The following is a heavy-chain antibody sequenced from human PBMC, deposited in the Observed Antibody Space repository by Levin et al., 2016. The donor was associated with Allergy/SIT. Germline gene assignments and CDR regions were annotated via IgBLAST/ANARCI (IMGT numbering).Heavy chain of an antibody. CDR1: GFTFSSYS. CDR2: ISSSSSYI. CDR3: ARDWGLDYVNY. D-gene: IGHD4-17*01. V-gene: IGHV3-21*01. J-gene: IGHJ4*02. Sequence: GESLKISCAASGFTFSSYSMNWVRQAPGKGLEWVSSISSSSSYIYYADSVKGRFTISRDNAKNSLYLQMNSLRAEDTAVYYCARDWGLDYVNYWGQGTLVTVSS.